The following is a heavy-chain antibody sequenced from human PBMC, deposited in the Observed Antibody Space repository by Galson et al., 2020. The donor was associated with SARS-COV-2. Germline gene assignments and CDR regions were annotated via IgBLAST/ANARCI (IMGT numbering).Heavy chain of an antibody. J-gene: IGHJ4*02. CDR1: RGFITNSRYF. CDR2: IYYSGSP. Sequence: SQTLSLTCTVSRGFITNSRYFWGWIRQPPGKGLEWIGSIYYSGSPYFNPSLKSRATISVDTSRNQFSLNLRSVTAADTAVYFCARDVTSPGYFDFWGPGTRVTVSS. CDR3: ARDVTSPGYFDF. V-gene: IGHV4-39*07. D-gene: IGHD3-3*01.